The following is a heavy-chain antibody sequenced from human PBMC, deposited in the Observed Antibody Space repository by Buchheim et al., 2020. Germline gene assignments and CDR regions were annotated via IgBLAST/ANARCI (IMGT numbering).Heavy chain of an antibody. J-gene: IGHJ4*02. CDR2: ISGSGGST. D-gene: IGHD3-3*01. Sequence: EVQLLESGGGLVQPGGSLRLSCAASGFTFSSYAMSWVRQAPGKGLEWVSAISGSGGSTYYADSVKGRFTISRDNSKNTLYLQMNSLRAEDTAVYYCAKDLERFLEWLLYPVLDYWGQGTL. CDR1: GFTFSSYA. V-gene: IGHV3-23*01. CDR3: AKDLERFLEWLLYPVLDY.